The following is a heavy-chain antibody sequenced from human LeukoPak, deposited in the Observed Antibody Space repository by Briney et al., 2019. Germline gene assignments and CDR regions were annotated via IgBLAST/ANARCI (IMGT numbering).Heavy chain of an antibody. CDR1: ALTFSRYA. V-gene: IGHV3-33*01. D-gene: IGHD3-22*01. Sequence: GRSLRLSCAASALTFSRYAMHWVRQPPGKGLEWVAESWSVGSNENYADSVKGRFIISRDNSKNTLYLEMNSLRAEDTAVYYCARDIGYYYDGSGYDDWGQGTLVIVSP. CDR3: ARDIGYYYDGSGYDD. J-gene: IGHJ4*02. CDR2: SWSVGSNE.